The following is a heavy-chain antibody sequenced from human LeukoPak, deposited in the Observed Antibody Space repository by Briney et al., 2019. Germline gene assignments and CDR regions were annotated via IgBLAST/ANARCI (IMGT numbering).Heavy chain of an antibody. D-gene: IGHD6-19*01. CDR3: ARSPSIAVAGREDY. CDR1: GFTFSSYA. J-gene: IGHJ4*02. V-gene: IGHV3-23*01. CDR2: ISGSGGST. Sequence: GGSLRLSCAASGFTFSSYAMSWVRQAPGKGLEWVSAISGSGGSTYYADSVKGRFTISRDNSKNTLYLQMNSLRAEDTAVYYCARSPSIAVAGREDYWGQGTLVTVSS.